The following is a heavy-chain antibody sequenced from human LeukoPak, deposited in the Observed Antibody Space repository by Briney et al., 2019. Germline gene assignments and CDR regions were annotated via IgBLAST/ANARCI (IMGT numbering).Heavy chain of an antibody. D-gene: IGHD3-16*02. V-gene: IGHV4-59*08. Sequence: SETLSLTCTVSGGSISSYYWSWIRQPPGKGLEWIGYIYYSGSTNYNPSLKSRVTISVDTSKNQFSLKLSSVTAADTAVYYCARIGELSYYYYGMDVWGQGTTVTVSS. CDR1: GGSISSYY. CDR2: IYYSGST. CDR3: ARIGELSYYYYGMDV. J-gene: IGHJ6*02.